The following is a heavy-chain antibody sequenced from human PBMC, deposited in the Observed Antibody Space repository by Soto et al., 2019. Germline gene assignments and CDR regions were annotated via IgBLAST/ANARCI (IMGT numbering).Heavy chain of an antibody. CDR3: ARATHCSSTSCRGGNIYYYYYYMDV. CDR2: INHSGST. Sequence: SETLSLTCAVYGGSFSGYYWSWIRQPPGKGLEWIGEINHSGSTNYNPSLKSRVTISVDTSKNQFSLKLSSVTAADTAVYYCARATHCSSTSCRGGNIYYYYYYMDVWGKGTTVTVSS. CDR1: GGSFSGYY. D-gene: IGHD2-2*01. V-gene: IGHV4-34*01. J-gene: IGHJ6*03.